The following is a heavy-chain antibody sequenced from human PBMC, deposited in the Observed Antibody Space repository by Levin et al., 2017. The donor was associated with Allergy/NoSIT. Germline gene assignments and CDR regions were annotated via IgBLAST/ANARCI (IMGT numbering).Heavy chain of an antibody. CDR3: ARDVNYCSGGSCPNRFDP. D-gene: IGHD2-15*01. CDR2: IWYDGSNK. Sequence: GGSLRLSCAASGFTFSSYGMHWVRQAPGKGLEWVAVIWYDGSNKYYADSVKGRFTISRDNSKNTLYLQMNSLRAEDTAVYYCARDVNYCSGGSCPNRFDPWGQGTLVTVSS. CDR1: GFTFSSYG. J-gene: IGHJ5*02. V-gene: IGHV3-33*01.